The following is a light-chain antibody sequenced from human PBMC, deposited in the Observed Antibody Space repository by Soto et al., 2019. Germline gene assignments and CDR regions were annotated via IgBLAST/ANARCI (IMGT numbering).Light chain of an antibody. CDR3: LQYTDWPWT. CDR2: GAS. CDR1: QGVGSN. V-gene: IGKV3-15*01. J-gene: IGKJ1*01. Sequence: EIVMTQSPATLSVSPGERATLSCRASQGVGSNLGWYQQKPGQAPRLLIYGASNRATGIPARFSGSGSGSECTLTISSLQSEDVAVYYCLQYTDWPWTFAQGTKVDI.